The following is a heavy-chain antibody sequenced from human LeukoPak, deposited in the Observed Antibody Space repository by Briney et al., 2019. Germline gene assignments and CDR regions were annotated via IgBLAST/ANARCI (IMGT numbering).Heavy chain of an antibody. D-gene: IGHD3-22*01. CDR3: ARGATKYYYDSSGSNPPRGYYYYMAV. J-gene: IGHJ6*03. V-gene: IGHV4-34*01. CDR2: INHSGST. CDR1: GGSFSGYY. Sequence: SETLSLTCAVYGGSFSGYYWSWIRQPPGKGLEWIGEINHSGSTNYNPSLKSRVTISVDTSKNQFSLKLRSVTAADTAVYYCARGATKYYYDSSGSNPPRGYYYYMAVWGKGTTVTVSS.